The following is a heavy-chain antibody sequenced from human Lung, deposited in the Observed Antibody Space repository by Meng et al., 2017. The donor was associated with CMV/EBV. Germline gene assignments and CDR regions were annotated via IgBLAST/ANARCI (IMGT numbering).Heavy chain of an antibody. CDR3: VRGGSFYYYDTSAYYLFAY. CDR1: GFTFSSYW. Sequence: GGSXRLXCAASGFTFSSYWMHWVRQGPGKGLVWVSRMNSDGSNINYADSVRGRFTISRDNAKNTLYLQMNSLRAEDTAVYYCVRGGSFYYYDTSAYYLFAYWXQGTLVT. CDR2: MNSDGSNI. J-gene: IGHJ4*02. V-gene: IGHV3-74*01. D-gene: IGHD3-22*01.